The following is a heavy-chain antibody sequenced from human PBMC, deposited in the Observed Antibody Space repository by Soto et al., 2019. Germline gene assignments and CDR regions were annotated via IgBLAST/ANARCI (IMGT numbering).Heavy chain of an antibody. Sequence: GGSLRLSCAASGFTFSSYGMHWVRQAPGKGLEWVAVIWNDGSNKYYADSVKGRFTISRDNSKNTLYLQMNSLRAEDTVVYYCAKDNWNYVSAFDIWGQGTMVTVSS. CDR3: AKDNWNYVSAFDI. CDR1: GFTFSSYG. V-gene: IGHV3-33*06. J-gene: IGHJ3*02. D-gene: IGHD1-7*01. CDR2: IWNDGSNK.